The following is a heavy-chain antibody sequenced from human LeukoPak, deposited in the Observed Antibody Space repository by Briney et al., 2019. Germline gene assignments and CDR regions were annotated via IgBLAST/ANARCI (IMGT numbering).Heavy chain of an antibody. Sequence: ASVKVSCKVSGYTLTELSMHWVRQAPGKGLEWMGGFDPEDGETIYAQKFQGRVTMTEDTSTDTAYMELSSLSSEDTAVYYCATGRVYCTNGVCYTYNWFDPWGQGTLVTVSS. CDR3: ATGRVYCTNGVCYTYNWFDP. J-gene: IGHJ5*02. CDR1: GYTLTELS. D-gene: IGHD2-8*01. V-gene: IGHV1-24*01. CDR2: FDPEDGET.